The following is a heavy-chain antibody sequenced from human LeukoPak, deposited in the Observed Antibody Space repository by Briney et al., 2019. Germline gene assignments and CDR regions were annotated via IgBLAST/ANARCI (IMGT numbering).Heavy chain of an antibody. CDR3: ARGYSSSWYHY. V-gene: IGHV4-59*01. D-gene: IGHD6-13*01. J-gene: IGHJ4*02. Sequence: SETLSLTCTVSGDSISSYYWSWIRQPPGKGLEWIGYIYYSGSTKYNPSLKSRVTISVDTSKNQFSLKLSSVTAADTAVYYCARGYSSSWYHYWGQGTLVTVSS. CDR2: IYYSGST. CDR1: GDSISSYY.